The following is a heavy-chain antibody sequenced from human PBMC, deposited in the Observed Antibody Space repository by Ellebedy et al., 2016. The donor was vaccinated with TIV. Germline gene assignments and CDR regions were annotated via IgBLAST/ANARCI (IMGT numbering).Heavy chain of an antibody. CDR3: VRYDLEFGEVLTDF. CDR1: GGSMRNRHW. D-gene: IGHD3-16*01. J-gene: IGHJ4*02. V-gene: IGHV4/OR15-8*02. CDR2: LSHTGKT. Sequence: SETLSLTXAVSGGSMRNRHWWNWVRQAPGTGLEWIAALSHTGKTRYNPSLKSRVTISVDTSKKQISLILTSVTAADPAVYFCVRYDLEFGEVLTDFWGRGTLVTVSS.